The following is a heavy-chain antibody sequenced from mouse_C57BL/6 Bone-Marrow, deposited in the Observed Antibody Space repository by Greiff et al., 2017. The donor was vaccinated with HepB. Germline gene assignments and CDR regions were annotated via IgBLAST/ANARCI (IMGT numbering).Heavy chain of an antibody. Sequence: EVMLVESGPVLVKPGASVKMSCKASGYTFTDYYMNWVKQSHGKSLEWIGVINPYNGGTSYNQKFKGKATLTVDKSSSTAYMELNSLTSEDSAVYYCARCQLTGPYYAMDYWGQGTSVTVSS. CDR3: ARCQLTGPYYAMDY. D-gene: IGHD4-1*01. CDR1: GYTFTDYY. J-gene: IGHJ4*01. V-gene: IGHV1-19*01. CDR2: INPYNGGT.